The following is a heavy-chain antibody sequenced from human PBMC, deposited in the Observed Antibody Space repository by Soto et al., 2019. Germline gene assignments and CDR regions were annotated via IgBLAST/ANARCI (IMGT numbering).Heavy chain of an antibody. V-gene: IGHV4-59*07. CDR3: ARQIGDDPFDI. D-gene: IGHD3-3*01. CDR1: GGSITTYY. J-gene: IGHJ3*02. Sequence: SDTLSLTCTVSGGSITTYYWNWIRQSPGKGLEWIGYIYRTGSTHYNPSLNSRAAISLGTSRNQFSLQLKSVTAADTAVYFCARQIGDDPFDIWGQGTMVTVSS. CDR2: IYRTGST.